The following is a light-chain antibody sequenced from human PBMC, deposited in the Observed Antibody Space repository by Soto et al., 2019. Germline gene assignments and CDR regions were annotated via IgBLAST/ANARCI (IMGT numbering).Light chain of an antibody. J-gene: IGLJ2*01. CDR1: SGSIASNY. V-gene: IGLV6-57*04. Sequence: NFMLTQSHSVSESPGKTVTISCTRSSGSIASNYVQWYQQRPGSAPTTVIYEDNQRPSGVPDRFSGSIDSSSNSASLTISGLKTEDEADYYCQSYDSSNHVVFGGWTKLTVL. CDR3: QSYDSSNHVV. CDR2: EDN.